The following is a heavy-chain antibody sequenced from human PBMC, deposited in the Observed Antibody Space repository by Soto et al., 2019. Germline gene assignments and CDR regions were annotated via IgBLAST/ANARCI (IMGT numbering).Heavy chain of an antibody. CDR1: GFTFNNYA. J-gene: IGHJ4*02. D-gene: IGHD3-10*01. CDR2: ISGGGDKT. Sequence: GGSLRLSCAASGFTFNNYAMSWVRQAPGKGPEWVSAISGGGDKTYYLESVKGRFTISRDNSKNTVSLQMNSLRADDTAVYYCAKEGSPPFFQHWGQGTLVTVSS. V-gene: IGHV3-23*01. CDR3: AKEGSPPFFQH.